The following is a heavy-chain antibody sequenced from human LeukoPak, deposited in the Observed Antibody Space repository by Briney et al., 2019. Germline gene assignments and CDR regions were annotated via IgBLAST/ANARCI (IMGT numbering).Heavy chain of an antibody. J-gene: IGHJ5*02. CDR2: INPNSGGT. CDR1: GYTFTGYY. CDR3: ARDPDSSGYVYNWFDP. Sequence: ASVKVSCKASGYTFTGYYMHWVRQAPGQGLEWMGGINPNSGGTNYAQKFQGRVTMTRDTSISTAYMELSRLRSDDTAVYYCARDPDSSGYVYNWFDPWGQGTLVTVSS. D-gene: IGHD3-22*01. V-gene: IGHV1-2*02.